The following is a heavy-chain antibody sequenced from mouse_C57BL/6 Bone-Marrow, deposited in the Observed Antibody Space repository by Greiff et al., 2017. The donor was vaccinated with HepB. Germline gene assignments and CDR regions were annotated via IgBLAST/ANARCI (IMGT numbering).Heavy chain of an antibody. J-gene: IGHJ1*03. D-gene: IGHD1-1*01. CDR1: GYAFSSYW. V-gene: IGHV1-80*01. CDR2: IYPGDGDT. Sequence: QVQLKESGAELVKPGASVKISCKASGYAFSSYWMNWVKQRPGKGLEWIGQIYPGDGDTNYNGKFKGKATLTADKSSSTAYMQLSSLTSEDSAVYFCARSPLYYYGSSYWYFDVWGTGTTVTVSS. CDR3: ARSPLYYYGSSYWYFDV.